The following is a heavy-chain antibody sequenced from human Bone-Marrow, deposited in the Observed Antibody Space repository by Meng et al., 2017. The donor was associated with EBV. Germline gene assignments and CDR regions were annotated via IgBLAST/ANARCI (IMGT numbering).Heavy chain of an antibody. CDR1: GGTFSSYA. D-gene: IGHD4-17*01. Sequence: QVRLVRSGGVVKKPWSSVKVSCKASGGTFSSYAISWVRQAPGQGLEWMGGIIPIFGTANYAQKFQGRVTITADKSTSTAYMELSSLRSEDTAVYYCARDTHDYGDLTFFDYWGQGTLVTVSS. J-gene: IGHJ4*02. CDR3: ARDTHDYGDLTFFDY. CDR2: IIPIFGTA. V-gene: IGHV1-69*06.